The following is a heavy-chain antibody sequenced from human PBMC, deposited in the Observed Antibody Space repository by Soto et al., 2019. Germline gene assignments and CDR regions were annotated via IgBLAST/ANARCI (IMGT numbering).Heavy chain of an antibody. D-gene: IGHD1-1*01. CDR1: GFSFSTST. CDR3: VCDDNRRY. Sequence: EVQLVESGGGLVKPGGSLRLSCAASGFSFSTSTLNWVRQAPGKGLEFVSSIGRTGIDRYSIDSVKGRFTISRDNAQNSLYLQMNSLRAEDTALYYCVCDDNRRYWGQGTLVTVSS. J-gene: IGHJ4*02. CDR2: IGRTGIDR. V-gene: IGHV3-21*01.